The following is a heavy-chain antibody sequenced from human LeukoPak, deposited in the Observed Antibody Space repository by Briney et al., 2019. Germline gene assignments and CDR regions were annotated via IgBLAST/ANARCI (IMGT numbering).Heavy chain of an antibody. D-gene: IGHD3-22*01. V-gene: IGHV4-59*01. Sequence: PSETLSLTCTVSGGSISSYYWSWIRQPPGKGLEWSGYIYNSGSTNYNPSLKSRVTISVDTSKNQFSLKLTSVTAADTAVYYCARVNFYYYDSSGYYYLDYWGQGTLVTVSS. CDR2: IYNSGST. J-gene: IGHJ4*02. CDR3: ARVNFYYYDSSGYYYLDY. CDR1: GGSISSYY.